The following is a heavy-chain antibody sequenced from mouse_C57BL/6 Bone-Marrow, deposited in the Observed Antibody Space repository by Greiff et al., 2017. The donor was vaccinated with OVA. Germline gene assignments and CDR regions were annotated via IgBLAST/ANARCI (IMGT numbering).Heavy chain of an antibody. V-gene: IGHV1-80*01. CDR2: IYPGDGDT. Sequence: QVQLQQSGAELVKPGASVKISCKASGYAFSSYWMNWVKQRPGTGLEWIGQIYPGDGDTNYNGKFKGKATLTADKSSSTAYMQRSSLTSEDSAVYFCARWVSLRYWGQGTLVTVSA. CDR3: ARWVSLRY. J-gene: IGHJ3*01. CDR1: GYAFSSYW.